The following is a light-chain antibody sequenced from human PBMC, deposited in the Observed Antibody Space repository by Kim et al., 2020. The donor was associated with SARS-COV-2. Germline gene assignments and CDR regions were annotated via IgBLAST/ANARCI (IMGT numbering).Light chain of an antibody. V-gene: IGLV1-40*01. CDR1: TSNLVAPYD. CDR2: GIS. CDR3: QSYDSSLNWV. J-gene: IGLJ3*02. Sequence: HSVTISSTVCTSNLVAPYDVHWFQHLPAPPPPRIIYGISNRPSGFPDRFSGSKSGPSASLPSTGLQAEDEADYYCQSYDSSLNWVFGGGTQLTVL.